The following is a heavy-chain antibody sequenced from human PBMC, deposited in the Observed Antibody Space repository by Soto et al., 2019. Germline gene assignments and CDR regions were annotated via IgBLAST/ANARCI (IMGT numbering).Heavy chain of an antibody. Sequence: PGESLKISCQGFGYSFANYWVAWVRQMPGKGLEWVGVIYPGDSDTRYSPSFRGQVTISADKSISHVYLQWSSLKASDTAMYYCARNRLRQYYYGMDVWGQGTTVTVSS. D-gene: IGHD3-10*01. CDR3: ARNRLRQYYYGMDV. V-gene: IGHV5-51*01. CDR1: GYSFANYW. J-gene: IGHJ6*02. CDR2: IYPGDSDT.